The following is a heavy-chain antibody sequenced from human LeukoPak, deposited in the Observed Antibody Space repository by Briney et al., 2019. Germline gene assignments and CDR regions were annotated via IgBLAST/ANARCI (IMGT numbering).Heavy chain of an antibody. J-gene: IGHJ3*01. Sequence: ASVKVSCKASGYTFTSYGISWVRQAPGQGSEWMGWISAYNGNTNYAQKPQGRVTMTTTTSTSTAYMELRSLTSDATAVYYGARFRKNDAFDPWGQGTMVTVSS. CDR2: ISAYNGNT. CDR1: GYTFTSYG. V-gene: IGHV1-18*01. D-gene: IGHD1-14*01. CDR3: ARFRKNDAFDP.